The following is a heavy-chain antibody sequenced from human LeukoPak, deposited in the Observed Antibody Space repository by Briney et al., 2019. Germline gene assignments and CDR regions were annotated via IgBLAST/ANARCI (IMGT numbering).Heavy chain of an antibody. CDR2: IDPSGSYT. CDR3: ARTRDYGDYLQY. D-gene: IGHD4-17*01. V-gene: IGHV5-10-1*01. Sequence: GESLKFSCKGSGYSFTSSWIRWVRPMPGKGLEWMGRIDPSGSYTNYSPSFQGHDTISADKSISTAYLQWSSLKASDTAMYYCARTRDYGDYLQYWGQGTLVTVSS. CDR1: GYSFTSSW. J-gene: IGHJ4*02.